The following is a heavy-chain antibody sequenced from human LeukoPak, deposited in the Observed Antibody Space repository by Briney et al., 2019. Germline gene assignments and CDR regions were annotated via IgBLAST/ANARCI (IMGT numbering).Heavy chain of an antibody. CDR2: INPTGGST. V-gene: IGHV1-46*01. Sequence: GASMKVSCKASGYTFATYFMHWVRQAPGQGLEWMGIINPTGGSTTYAQEFQGRVTMTRDMSTSTVYMELSSLRSEDTAVYYCARDRALVGGSPTYNFDHWGQGTLVTVSS. CDR1: GYTFATYF. J-gene: IGHJ4*02. D-gene: IGHD2-15*01. CDR3: ARDRALVGGSPTYNFDH.